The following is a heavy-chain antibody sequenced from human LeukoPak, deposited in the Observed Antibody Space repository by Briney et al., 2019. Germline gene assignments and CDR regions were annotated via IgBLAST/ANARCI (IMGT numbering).Heavy chain of an antibody. Sequence: GGSLRLSCAASGFTFSSYAMSWVRQAPGKGLEWVSVISSSGTGTYYVDSVKGRFTISRDNSKNTLYLQMNSLRAEDTAVYYCAKKAEAFGDSVTQHWGQGTLVTVPS. D-gene: IGHD4-17*01. J-gene: IGHJ1*01. V-gene: IGHV3-23*01. CDR2: ISSSGTGT. CDR3: AKKAEAFGDSVTQH. CDR1: GFTFSSYA.